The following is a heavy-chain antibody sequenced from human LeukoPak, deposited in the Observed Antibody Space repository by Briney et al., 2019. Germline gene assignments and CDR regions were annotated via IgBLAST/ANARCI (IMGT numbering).Heavy chain of an antibody. Sequence: GGSLRLSCTASGFAFSTYTMTWVRQAPGKGLEWVSTIGGSRGGTYYADSVKGRFTISRDNSKNTLSLQMNSLRAEDTAVFYCARSIYASGSYYAFDIWGQGTMVTVSS. V-gene: IGHV3-23*01. CDR1: GFAFSTYT. CDR3: ARSIYASGSYYAFDI. J-gene: IGHJ3*02. D-gene: IGHD3-10*01. CDR2: IGGSRGGT.